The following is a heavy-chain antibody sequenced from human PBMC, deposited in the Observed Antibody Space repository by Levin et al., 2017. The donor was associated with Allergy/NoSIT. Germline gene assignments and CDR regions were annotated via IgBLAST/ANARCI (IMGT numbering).Heavy chain of an antibody. CDR2: IYHSGST. J-gene: IGHJ5*02. CDR1: GGSISSSNW. D-gene: IGHD2-15*01. V-gene: IGHV4-4*02. CDR3: AREGRDIVVVVAATRGWFDP. Sequence: SSETLSLTCAVSGGSISSSNWWSWVRQPPGKGLEWIGEIYHSGSTNYNPSLKSRVTISVDKSKNQFSLKLSSVTAADTAVYYCAREGRDIVVVVAATRGWFDPWGQGTLVTVSS.